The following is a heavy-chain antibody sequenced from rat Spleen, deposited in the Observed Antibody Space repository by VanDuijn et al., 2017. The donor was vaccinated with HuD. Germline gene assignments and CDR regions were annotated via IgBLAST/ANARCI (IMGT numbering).Heavy chain of an antibody. V-gene: IGHV5S10*01. J-gene: IGHJ3*01. CDR2: IIYDGSRT. CDR3: TRELAGHWFAY. CDR1: GITFSDYN. Sequence: EVQLVESGGGLVQPGRSLKLSCAASGITFSDYNMAWVRQAPKKGLEWVATIIYDGSRTYYRDSVKGRFTISRDNAKSTLYLQMNSLRSEDTATYYCTRELAGHWFAYWGQGTLVTVSS. D-gene: IGHD5-1*01.